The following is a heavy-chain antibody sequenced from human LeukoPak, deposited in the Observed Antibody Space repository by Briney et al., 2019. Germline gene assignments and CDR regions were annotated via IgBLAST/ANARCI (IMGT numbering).Heavy chain of an antibody. V-gene: IGHV5-51*01. CDR3: ARLGRWLQSSAEYFQH. D-gene: IGHD5-24*01. J-gene: IGHJ1*01. Sequence: GESLKISCKGSGYSFTSYWIGWVRQMPGKGLEWMGIIYPGDSDTRYSSSFQGQVTVSADKSISTAYLQWSSLKASDTAMYYCARLGRWLQSSAEYFQHWGQGTLVTVSS. CDR1: GYSFTSYW. CDR2: IYPGDSDT.